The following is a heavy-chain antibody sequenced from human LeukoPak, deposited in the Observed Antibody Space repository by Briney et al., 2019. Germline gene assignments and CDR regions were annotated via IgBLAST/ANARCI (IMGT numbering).Heavy chain of an antibody. V-gene: IGHV4-34*01. Sequence: ETLSLTCAVYGGSFSGYYWSWIRQPPGKGLEWIGEINHSGSTNYNPSLKSRVTISVDTSKNQFSLKLSSVTAADTAVYYCARDLMTTIDYWGQGTLVTVSS. CDR3: ARDLMTTIDY. CDR2: INHSGST. D-gene: IGHD4-17*01. CDR1: GGSFSGYY. J-gene: IGHJ4*02.